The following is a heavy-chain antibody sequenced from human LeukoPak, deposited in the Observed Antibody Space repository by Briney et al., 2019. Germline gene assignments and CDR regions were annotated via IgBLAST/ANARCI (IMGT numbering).Heavy chain of an antibody. CDR3: ARDRSSPRGSWFDP. J-gene: IGHJ5*02. D-gene: IGHD3-16*01. CDR2: ISAYNGNT. Sequence: ASVNVSCKASGYTFTSYGIRWVRPAPGQGLEWMGWISAYNGNTNYAQKLQGRVTMTTDTSTSTAYMELRSLRSDDTAVYYCARDRSSPRGSWFDPWGQGTLVTVSS. CDR1: GYTFTSYG. V-gene: IGHV1-18*01.